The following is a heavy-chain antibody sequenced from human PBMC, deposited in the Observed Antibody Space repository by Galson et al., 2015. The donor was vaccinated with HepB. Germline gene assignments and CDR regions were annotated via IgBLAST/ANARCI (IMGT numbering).Heavy chain of an antibody. CDR3: ARAPLIVDSGPDY. CDR2: ISYDGSNK. CDR1: GFTFSSYA. Sequence: SLRLSCAASGFTFSSYAMHWVRQAPGKGLEWVAVISYDGSNKYYADSVKGRFTISRDNSKNTLYLQMNSLRAEGTAVYYCARAPLIVDSGPDYWGQGTLVTVSS. V-gene: IGHV3-30*04. D-gene: IGHD6-19*01. J-gene: IGHJ4*02.